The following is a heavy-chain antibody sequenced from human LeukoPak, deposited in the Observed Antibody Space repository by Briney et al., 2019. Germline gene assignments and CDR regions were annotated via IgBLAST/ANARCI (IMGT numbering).Heavy chain of an antibody. CDR1: GFTFSTYS. Sequence: GGSLRLSCAASGFTFSTYSMNWVRQAPGKGLEWVAHIKEDGTDKYYVDSVKGRFTISRDNAKNSLYLQMNSLRAEDTAVYYCARDWWDSSGYYDYWGQGTLVTVSS. D-gene: IGHD3-22*01. CDR3: ARDWWDSSGYYDY. CDR2: IKEDGTDK. J-gene: IGHJ4*02. V-gene: IGHV3-7*01.